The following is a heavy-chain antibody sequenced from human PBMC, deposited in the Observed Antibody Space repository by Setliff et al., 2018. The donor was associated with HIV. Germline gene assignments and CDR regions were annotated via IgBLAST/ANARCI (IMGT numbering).Heavy chain of an antibody. CDR2: IIPIFGTA. D-gene: IGHD2-15*01. J-gene: IGHJ4*02. Sequence: GPSVKVSCKAPGATFSSYAISWVRQAPGQGLEWMGGIIPIFGTANYAQKFQGRVTITTDESTSTAYMELSSLRSEDTAVYSCARERRYCSGGSCSKFFDYWGQGTLVTVSS. CDR1: GATFSSYA. CDR3: ARERRYCSGGSCSKFFDY. V-gene: IGHV1-69*05.